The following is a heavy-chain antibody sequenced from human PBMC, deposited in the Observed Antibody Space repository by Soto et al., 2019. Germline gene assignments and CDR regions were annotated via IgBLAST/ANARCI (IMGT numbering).Heavy chain of an antibody. CDR1: GYIFTNYY. CDR2: INPSGSST. J-gene: IGHJ5*02. D-gene: IGHD1-26*01. V-gene: IGHV1-46*01. CDR3: ARDVGDSGSHWFDP. Sequence: QVQLVQSGAEVKKPGASVKVSCKASGYIFTNYYIHWVRQAPGQGLEWMGIINPSGSSTRYAQNFQGRATMTRDTSSSTVYMELSSLRFEDTAVYYCARDVGDSGSHWFDPWGQGSLVTVSS.